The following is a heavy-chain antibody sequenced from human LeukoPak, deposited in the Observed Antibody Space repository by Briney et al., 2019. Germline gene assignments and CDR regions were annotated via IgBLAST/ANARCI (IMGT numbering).Heavy chain of an antibody. CDR2: IYVSGST. D-gene: IGHD3-22*01. V-gene: IGHV4-4*07. CDR1: GGSISAYY. Sequence: SETLSLTCTVSGGSISAYYWSWIRQPAGKGLEWIGRIYVSGSTNYNPSLKSRGTMSLDTSKNQFSLKLSSVTAADTAVYYCARTYYYDSSGYYPGYFDYWGQGTLATVSS. J-gene: IGHJ4*02. CDR3: ARTYYYDSSGYYPGYFDY.